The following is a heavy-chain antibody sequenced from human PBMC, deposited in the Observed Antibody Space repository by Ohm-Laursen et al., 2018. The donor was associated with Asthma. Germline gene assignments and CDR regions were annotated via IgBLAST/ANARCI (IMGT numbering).Heavy chain of an antibody. CDR3: ARDQRITGTGYDAFDI. D-gene: IGHD1-7*01. CDR2: ITPSSSPI. Sequence: SLRLSCAASGFTFSSSYMVWVRQVPGKGLECLSYITPSSSPIHYSDSVKGRFTISRENAKNSLYLQMNSLRAEDTAVYYCARDQRITGTGYDAFDIWGQGTMVTVSS. V-gene: IGHV3-48*01. J-gene: IGHJ3*02. CDR1: GFTFSSSY.